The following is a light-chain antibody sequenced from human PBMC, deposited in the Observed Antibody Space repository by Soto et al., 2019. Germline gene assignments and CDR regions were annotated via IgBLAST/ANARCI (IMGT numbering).Light chain of an antibody. CDR3: QQLNIYPQT. Sequence: DIQLTQSPALLSASVGDRVTITCRASRDIDSYLAGYQLKPGKGPKLLIYDASTLQSGAPSRFSGSGSGTEFTLTISSLQPEDFATYYCQQLNIYPQTFGQGTKVEIK. V-gene: IGKV1-9*01. J-gene: IGKJ1*01. CDR1: RDIDSY. CDR2: DAS.